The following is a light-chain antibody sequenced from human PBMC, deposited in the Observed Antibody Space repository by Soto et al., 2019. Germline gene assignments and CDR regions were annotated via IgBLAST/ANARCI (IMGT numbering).Light chain of an antibody. CDR2: SAS. CDR3: QQYNNWPIT. CDR1: QSVSANN. J-gene: IGKJ5*01. V-gene: IGKV3D-15*01. Sequence: ETVLTRSPGTLSLSPGERGTLSFRASQSVSANNLAWYQQKAGQAPRLLIYSASSRATGIPDRFSGSGSGTEFTLTISSLQSEDFAVYYCQQYNNWPITFGQGTHWR.